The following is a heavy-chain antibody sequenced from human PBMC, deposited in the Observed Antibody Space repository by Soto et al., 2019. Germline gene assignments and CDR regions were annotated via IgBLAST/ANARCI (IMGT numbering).Heavy chain of an antibody. Sequence: QITLKESGPTLVKPTQTLTLTCTFSGFSLSTSGVGVGWIRQPPGKALEWLALIYWDDDKRYSPSLKSRLTVAKDASKNQVVLTMTNMDPVDTATYYCAYSRYTGSGVDYWGQGTLVTVSS. CDR3: AYSRYTGSGVDY. CDR2: IYWDDDK. CDR1: GFSLSTSGVG. J-gene: IGHJ4*02. D-gene: IGHD3-10*01. V-gene: IGHV2-5*02.